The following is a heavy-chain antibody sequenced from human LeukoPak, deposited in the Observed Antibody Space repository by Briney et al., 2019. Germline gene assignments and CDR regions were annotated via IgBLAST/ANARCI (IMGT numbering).Heavy chain of an antibody. Sequence: SETLSLTCTVSGGSTSRYYWSWIRQPPGKGLEWIGYIFYSGSTNYNPPLKSRVTMSVDTSKNQFSLKLSSVTAADTAVYYCARGHYSSGWYGERGTLWFDPWGQGTLVTVSS. V-gene: IGHV4-59*01. CDR1: GGSTSRYY. CDR2: IFYSGST. CDR3: ARGHYSSGWYGERGTLWFDP. D-gene: IGHD6-19*01. J-gene: IGHJ5*02.